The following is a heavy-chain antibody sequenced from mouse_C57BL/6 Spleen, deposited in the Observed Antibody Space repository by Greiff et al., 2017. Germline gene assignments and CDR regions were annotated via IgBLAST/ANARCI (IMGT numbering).Heavy chain of an antibody. D-gene: IGHD1-1*01. CDR1: GYAFSSSW. CDR3: ARVPYGSSPYFDY. Sequence: QVQLKESGPELVKPGASVKISCKASGYAFSSSWMNWVKQRPGKGLEWIGRIYPGDGDTNYNGKFKGKATLTADKSSSTAYMQLSSLTSEDSAVYFCARVPYGSSPYFDYWGQGTTLTVSS. V-gene: IGHV1-82*01. J-gene: IGHJ2*01. CDR2: IYPGDGDT.